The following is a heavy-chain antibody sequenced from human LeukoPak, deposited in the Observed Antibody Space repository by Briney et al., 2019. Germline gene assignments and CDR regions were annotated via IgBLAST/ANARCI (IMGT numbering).Heavy chain of an antibody. CDR1: GFTFSSYA. V-gene: IGHV3-30-3*01. D-gene: IGHD3-10*01. Sequence: AGRSLRLSCAASGFTFSSYAMHWVRQAPGKGLEWVAVISYDGSNKYYADSVKGRFTISRDNSKNTLYLQMNSLRAEDTAVYYCARDPSRGAFGYDWFDPWGQATLVTVSS. J-gene: IGHJ5*02. CDR2: ISYDGSNK. CDR3: ARDPSRGAFGYDWFDP.